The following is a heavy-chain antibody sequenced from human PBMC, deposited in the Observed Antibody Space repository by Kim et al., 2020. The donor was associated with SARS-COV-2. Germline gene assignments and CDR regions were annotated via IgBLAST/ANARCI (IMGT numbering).Heavy chain of an antibody. CDR2: IWYDGSNK. V-gene: IGHV3-33*01. J-gene: IGHJ6*02. Sequence: GGSLRLSCAASGFTFSSYGMHWVRQAPGKGLEWVAVIWYDGSNKYYADSVKGRLTISRDNSKNTLYLQMNSLRAEDTAVYYCARVGTAMVYHYYGMDVWGQGTTVTVSS. CDR3: ARVGTAMVYHYYGMDV. CDR1: GFTFSSYG. D-gene: IGHD5-18*01.